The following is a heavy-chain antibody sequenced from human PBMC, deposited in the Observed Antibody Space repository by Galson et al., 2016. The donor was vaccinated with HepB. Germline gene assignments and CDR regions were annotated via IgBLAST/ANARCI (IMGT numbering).Heavy chain of an antibody. Sequence: SLRLSCATSGFTFGDYAMTWVRQAPGKGLEWVGFIRSKAYGGTTEYAASVRGRFTISREDSKNSVYLQMNSLKTEDTAVYYCVRWVSGAADYWGQGALVTVSS. J-gene: IGHJ4*02. D-gene: IGHD5/OR15-5a*01. CDR3: VRWVSGAADY. V-gene: IGHV3-49*04. CDR1: GFTFGDYA. CDR2: IRSKAYGGTT.